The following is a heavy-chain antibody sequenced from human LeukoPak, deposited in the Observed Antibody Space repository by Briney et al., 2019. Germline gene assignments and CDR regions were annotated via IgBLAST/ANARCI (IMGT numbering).Heavy chain of an antibody. CDR2: ISSSGSTI. CDR1: GFTFSSYE. V-gene: IGHV3-48*03. Sequence: GGSLRLSCAASGFTFSSYEMNWVRQAPGKGLEWVSYISSSGSTIYYADSVKGRFTISRDNAKNSLYLQMNSPRAEDTAVYYCARDSGDYYGSGSYRYWGQGTLVTVSS. J-gene: IGHJ4*02. CDR3: ARDSGDYYGSGSYRY. D-gene: IGHD3-10*01.